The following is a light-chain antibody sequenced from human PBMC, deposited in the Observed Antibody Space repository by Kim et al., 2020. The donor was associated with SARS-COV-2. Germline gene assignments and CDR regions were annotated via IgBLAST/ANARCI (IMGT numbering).Light chain of an antibody. CDR2: MDN. J-gene: IGLJ3*02. CDR1: SGSIDSND. V-gene: IGLV6-57*02. CDR3: QSYDSSNWV. Sequence: GKTATISCTGSSGSIDSNDVQWYQQRPGSAPTTVIYMDNHRPSGVPDRFSGSIYSSSNSASLTISGLKTVDEADYYCQSYDSSNWVFGGGTQLTVL.